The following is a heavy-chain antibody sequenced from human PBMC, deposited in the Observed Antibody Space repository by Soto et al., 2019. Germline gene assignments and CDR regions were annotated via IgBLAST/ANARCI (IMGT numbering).Heavy chain of an antibody. CDR1: GGTFSSYR. CDR3: VKEGYMRSDWYGQFDY. D-gene: IGHD6-19*01. Sequence: SVKVSCKASGGTFSSYRINWVRQAPGQGLEWVGGIVPIYRTADYAQKFQGRVTITADESARTSYMELRSLKSQDTALYYCVKEGYMRSDWYGQFDYWGQGALVTVSS. CDR2: IVPIYRTA. V-gene: IGHV1-69*13. J-gene: IGHJ4*02.